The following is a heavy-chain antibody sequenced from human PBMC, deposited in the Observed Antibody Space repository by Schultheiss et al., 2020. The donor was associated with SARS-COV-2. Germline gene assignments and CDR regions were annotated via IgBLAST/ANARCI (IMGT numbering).Heavy chain of an antibody. CDR2: IYYSGST. CDR3: ARHGGLELPFDY. Sequence: GSLRLSCAVYGGSFSGYYWSWIRQPPGKGLEWIGYIYYSGSTNYNPSLKSRFTISVDTSKNQFSLKLSSVTAADTAVYYCARHGGLELPFDYWGQGTLVTVSS. V-gene: IGHV4-59*08. D-gene: IGHD1-7*01. CDR1: GGSFSGYY. J-gene: IGHJ4*02.